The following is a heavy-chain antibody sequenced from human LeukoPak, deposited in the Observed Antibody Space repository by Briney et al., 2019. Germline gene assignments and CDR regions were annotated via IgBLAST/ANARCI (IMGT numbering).Heavy chain of an antibody. J-gene: IGHJ4*02. CDR3: ARNYYDSSGYWEFDY. CDR2: INPASGGT. D-gene: IGHD3-22*01. V-gene: IGHV1-2*02. CDR1: GYTFTGYY. Sequence: ASVKVPCKAAGYTFTGYYIHWVRQAPGQGLDWVGWINPASGGTNYAQKLQGRVTMTTDTSTSTAYMELRSLRSDDTAVYYCARNYYDSSGYWEFDYWGQGTLVTVSS.